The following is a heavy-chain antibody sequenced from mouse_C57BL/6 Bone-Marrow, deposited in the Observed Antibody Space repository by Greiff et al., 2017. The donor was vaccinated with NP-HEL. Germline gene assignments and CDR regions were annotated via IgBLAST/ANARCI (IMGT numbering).Heavy chain of an antibody. CDR2: IYPGSGNT. D-gene: IGHD2-1*01. J-gene: IGHJ1*03. CDR3: ATAIYYGNYVGYRYFEG. V-gene: IGHV1-76*01. Sequence: VKLMESGAELVRPGASVKLSCKASGYTFTDYYINWVKQRPGQGLEWIARIYPGSGNTYYNEKFKGKATLTAEKSSSTAYMQLSSLTSEDSAVYCCATAIYYGNYVGYRYFEGWGTGTTVTVSS. CDR1: GYTFTDYY.